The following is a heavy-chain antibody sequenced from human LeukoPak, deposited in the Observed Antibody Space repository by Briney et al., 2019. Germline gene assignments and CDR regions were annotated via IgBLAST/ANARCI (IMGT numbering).Heavy chain of an antibody. Sequence: SETLSLTCTVSGGSISSYYWSWIRQPAGKGLEWIGRIYTSGSNNYNPSLKSRVTMSVVTSKNQFSLKLSSVTAADTAMYYCAREVADYGGYYYYHYMDVWGKGTTVTISS. D-gene: IGHD4-23*01. CDR1: GGSISSYY. CDR3: AREVADYGGYYYYHYMDV. J-gene: IGHJ6*03. CDR2: IYTSGSN. V-gene: IGHV4-4*07.